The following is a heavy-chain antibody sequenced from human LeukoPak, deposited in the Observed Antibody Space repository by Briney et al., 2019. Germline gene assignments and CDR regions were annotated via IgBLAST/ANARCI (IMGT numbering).Heavy chain of an antibody. D-gene: IGHD3-10*01. J-gene: IGHJ4*02. Sequence: ASVKVSCKASGYTFTGYYIHWVRQAPGQGLEWMGWINPNTGGTNYAQKFQGRVTMTRDTSISTAYMEMSRLRSEDTAVYYCARDRYYYGSKSRLDYWGQGTLVTVSS. CDR2: INPNTGGT. V-gene: IGHV1-2*02. CDR3: ARDRYYYGSKSRLDY. CDR1: GYTFTGYY.